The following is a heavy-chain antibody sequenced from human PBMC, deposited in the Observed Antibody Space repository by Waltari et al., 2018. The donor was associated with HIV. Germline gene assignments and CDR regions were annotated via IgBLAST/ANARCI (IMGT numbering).Heavy chain of an antibody. CDR1: GYTFPNYA. J-gene: IGHJ5*02. CDR2: IHVGNGDT. Sequence: QVQLVQSGAEVKKPGASVNVSCEASGYTFPNYAIHWVRQAPGQSLEWMGWIHVGNGDTKYSQKFQGRVTITRDTSASTAYMDLSSLRSEDTALYYCVANPDEGRFDPWGRGTLVTVSS. V-gene: IGHV1-3*01. CDR3: VANPDEGRFDP.